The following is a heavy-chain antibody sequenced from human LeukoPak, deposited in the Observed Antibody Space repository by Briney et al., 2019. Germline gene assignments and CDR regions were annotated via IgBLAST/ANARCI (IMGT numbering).Heavy chain of an antibody. CDR2: VYTSGRI. CDR1: VGSSTTFY. D-gene: IGHD3-10*01. Sequence: PSETLSLSCSVSVGSSTTFYWTWIRQPADKSLEWIGQVYTSGRITYNPSLKSRVSMSVDMSRNLLSLNLRSITAAVTAIYYCARGVSGSGSFDSWGQGTQVTVS. CDR3: ARGVSGSGSFDS. J-gene: IGHJ4*02. V-gene: IGHV4-4*07.